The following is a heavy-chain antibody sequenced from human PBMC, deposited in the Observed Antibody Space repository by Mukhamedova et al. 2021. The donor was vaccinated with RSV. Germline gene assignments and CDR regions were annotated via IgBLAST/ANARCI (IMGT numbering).Heavy chain of an antibody. J-gene: IGHJ3*02. CDR2: ISSSSSYI. CDR3: ARDPQPPTPAQEPHDAFDI. Sequence: GKGLEWVSSISSSSSYIYYADSVKGRFTISRDNAKNSLYLQMNSLRAEDTAVYYCARDPQPPTPAQEPHDAFDIWGQGTMVTVSS. D-gene: IGHD1-14*01. V-gene: IGHV3-21*01.